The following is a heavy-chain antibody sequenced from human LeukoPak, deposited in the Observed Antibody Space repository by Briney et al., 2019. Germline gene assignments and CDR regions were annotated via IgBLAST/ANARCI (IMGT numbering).Heavy chain of an antibody. V-gene: IGHV4-38-2*01. CDR2: IYHSGST. CDR1: GYSISSGYY. Sequence: TSETLSLTCAASGYSISSGYYWGWIRQPPGKGLEWIGSIYHSGSTYYNPSLKSRVTISVDTSKNQFSLKLSSVTAADTAVYYCASAPGDFWSGYPDYFDYWGQGTLVTVSS. D-gene: IGHD3-3*01. J-gene: IGHJ4*02. CDR3: ASAPGDFWSGYPDYFDY.